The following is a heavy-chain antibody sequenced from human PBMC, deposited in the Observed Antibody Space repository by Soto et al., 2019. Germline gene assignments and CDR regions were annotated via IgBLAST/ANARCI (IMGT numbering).Heavy chain of an antibody. D-gene: IGHD5-12*01. CDR1: GYTFTSHG. J-gene: IGHJ4*02. Sequence: ASVTVCCKDSGYTFTSHGITWVRQAPGQGLEWMGWISAYNGNTNYTQKLQGRLTMTTDTSTSTAYMELRSLRSDDTAVYYCARDLGGYNSIAAYWGQGALVTVSS. V-gene: IGHV1-18*01. CDR2: ISAYNGNT. CDR3: ARDLGGYNSIAAY.